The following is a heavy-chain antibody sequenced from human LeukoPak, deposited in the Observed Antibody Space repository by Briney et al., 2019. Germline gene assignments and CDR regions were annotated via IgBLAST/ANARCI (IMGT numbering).Heavy chain of an antibody. Sequence: GGSLRLSCAASGFTFSSYAMSWVRQAPGKGLQWVSGISGSGGSTYYADSVKGRFTISRDNSKNTLYLQMNSLRAEDTAVYYCAKFRYYYYYMDVWGKGTTVTVSS. CDR1: GFTFSSYA. V-gene: IGHV3-23*01. J-gene: IGHJ6*03. CDR2: ISGSGGST. CDR3: AKFRYYYYYMDV.